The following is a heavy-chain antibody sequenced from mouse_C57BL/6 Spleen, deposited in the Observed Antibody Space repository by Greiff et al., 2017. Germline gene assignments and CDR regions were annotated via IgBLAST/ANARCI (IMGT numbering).Heavy chain of an antibody. CDR2: IDPSDSYA. J-gene: IGHJ2*01. CDR1: GYTFTSYW. V-gene: IGHV1-69*01. D-gene: IGHD3-2*02. CDR3: ARQLRLRYYIDY. Sequence: VQLQQPGAELVMPGASVKLSCKASGYTFTSYWMHWVKQRPGQGLEWIGEIDPSDSYANYNEKFKGKSTLTVDKSSSTAYMQLSSLTSEDSAVYDCARQLRLRYYIDYWGQGTTLTVSS.